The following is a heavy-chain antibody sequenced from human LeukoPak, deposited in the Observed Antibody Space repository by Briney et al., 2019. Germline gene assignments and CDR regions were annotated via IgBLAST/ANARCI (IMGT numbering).Heavy chain of an antibody. Sequence: ASVKVSCKASGGTFSSYAISWVRQAPGQRLEWMGRIIPILGIANYAQKFQGGVTITADKSTSTAYMELSSLRSEDTAVYYCARKARGGAAAGTEPFDYWGQGTLVTVSS. CDR2: IIPILGIA. CDR3: ARKARGGAAAGTEPFDY. J-gene: IGHJ4*02. V-gene: IGHV1-69*04. D-gene: IGHD6-13*01. CDR1: GGTFSSYA.